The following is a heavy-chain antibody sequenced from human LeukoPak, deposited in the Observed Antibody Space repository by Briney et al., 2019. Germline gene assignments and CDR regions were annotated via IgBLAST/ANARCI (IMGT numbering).Heavy chain of an antibody. D-gene: IGHD5-24*01. Sequence: GASVKVACKASGYTLTTYDMNWVRQAPGQGLEWVGWMNPNSDQRDFAQKFQGRITMTRDTSISTSYMELSSLTSEDTAVYYCARGLGPRTNYYYLDYWGQGTLLIVSS. J-gene: IGHJ4*02. CDR3: ARGLGPRTNYYYLDY. V-gene: IGHV1-8*01. CDR2: MNPNSDQR. CDR1: GYTLTTYD.